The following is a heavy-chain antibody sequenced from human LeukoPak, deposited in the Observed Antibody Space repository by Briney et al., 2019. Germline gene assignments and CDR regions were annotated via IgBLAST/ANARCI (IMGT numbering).Heavy chain of an antibody. J-gene: IGHJ4*02. D-gene: IGHD2-21*01. CDR3: ARSIVSSVVIIDS. CDR2: IGYDGTKK. Sequence: PGGSLRLSCVASTFTFSDCGMHWVRQAPGQGLEWVALIGYDGTKKYYADSVKGRFTVSRDDSKNTLYLEMNRLRVEDTAVYYCARSIVSSVVIIDSWGQGTLVTVSS. CDR1: TFTFSDCG. V-gene: IGHV3-33*01.